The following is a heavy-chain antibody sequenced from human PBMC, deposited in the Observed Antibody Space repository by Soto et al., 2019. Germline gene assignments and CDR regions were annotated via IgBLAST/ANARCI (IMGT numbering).Heavy chain of an antibody. V-gene: IGHV3-23*01. CDR3: AKDLALGVYSRSWYNNWFDP. Sequence: EVQLLESGGGLVQPGGSLRLSCAASGFTFSSYAMSWVRQAPGKGLEWVSAISGSGGSTYYADSVKGRFTISRDSSKNTLYLQMNRLRDEDTAVYYCAKDLALGVYSRSWYNNWFDPWGQGTLVTVSS. D-gene: IGHD6-13*01. J-gene: IGHJ5*02. CDR1: GFTFSSYA. CDR2: ISGSGGST.